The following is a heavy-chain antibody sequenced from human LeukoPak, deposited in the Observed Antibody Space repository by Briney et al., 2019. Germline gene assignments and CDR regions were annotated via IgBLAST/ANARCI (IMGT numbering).Heavy chain of an antibody. D-gene: IGHD4-17*01. CDR2: IGGSGTTI. V-gene: IGHV3-48*01. Sequence: PGRSLRLSCAASGFTFSSYSMNWVRQAPGKGLEWVSYIGGSGTTIYYADSVKGRFTISRDTAKNSLYLQMSSLRAEDTAVYYCARVRDYGDYPPDYWGQGTLVTVSS. CDR1: GFTFSSYS. CDR3: ARVRDYGDYPPDY. J-gene: IGHJ4*02.